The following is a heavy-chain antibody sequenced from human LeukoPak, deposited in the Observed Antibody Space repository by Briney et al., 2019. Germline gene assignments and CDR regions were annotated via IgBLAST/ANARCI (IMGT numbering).Heavy chain of an antibody. CDR2: IYTSGGTSGTT. D-gene: IGHD3-22*01. Sequence: PSETLSLTCTVSGGSISSGNYYWTWIRQPAGKGLEWIGRIYTSGGTSGTTYYNPSLKSRVTISVDTSKNQFSLKLRSVTAADTAVYYCAWGDTSGYPFAPWGQGTLVTVSS. CDR3: AWGDTSGYPFAP. CDR1: GGSISSGNYY. J-gene: IGHJ5*02. V-gene: IGHV4-61*02.